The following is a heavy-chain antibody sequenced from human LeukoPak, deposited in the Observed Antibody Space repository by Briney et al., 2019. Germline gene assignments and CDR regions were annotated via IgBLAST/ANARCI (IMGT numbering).Heavy chain of an antibody. CDR3: ASGSYPKTQYYFDY. CDR1: GFTFSSYA. V-gene: IGHV3-23*01. Sequence: PGGSLSLSCAASGFTFSSYAMSWVRQAPGKGLEWVSAIRGSGDRTHYADSVKGRFTISRDNSKNTLYLQMNSLRAEDTAVYYCASGSYPKTQYYFDYWGQGTLVTVSS. D-gene: IGHD1-26*01. J-gene: IGHJ4*02. CDR2: IRGSGDRT.